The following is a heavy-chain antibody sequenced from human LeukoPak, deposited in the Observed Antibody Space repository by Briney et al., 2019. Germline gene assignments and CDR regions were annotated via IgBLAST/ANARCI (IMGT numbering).Heavy chain of an antibody. CDR1: GFIFSDYG. CDR3: ARHLHYYGSGNYYYYFYAMDV. V-gene: IGHV3-33*01. Sequence: GRSLRLSCAASGFIFSDYGMHWVRQPPGKGLEWVAVIWYDASNKYYADSVKGRFTISRDNSKNTVYLQMNSLRAEDTAVYYCARHLHYYGSGNYYYYFYAMDVWGQGTTVTVSS. D-gene: IGHD3-10*01. J-gene: IGHJ6*02. CDR2: IWYDASNK.